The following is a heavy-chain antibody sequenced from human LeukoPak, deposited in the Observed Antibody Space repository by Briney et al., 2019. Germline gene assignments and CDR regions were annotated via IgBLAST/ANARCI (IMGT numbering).Heavy chain of an antibody. V-gene: IGHV4-4*02. Sequence: PSGTLSLTCAVSGGSISTNNWWTWIRQPPGKGLEWIGEIYHTGNTNYNPSLKSRVTISVDTSKNQFSLKLNSVTAADTAVYYCARGRDGYNFLNRGEYYYFDYWGQGTLVTVSS. CDR3: ARGRDGYNFLNRGEYYYFDY. J-gene: IGHJ4*02. CDR2: IYHTGNT. CDR1: GGSISTNNW. D-gene: IGHD5-24*01.